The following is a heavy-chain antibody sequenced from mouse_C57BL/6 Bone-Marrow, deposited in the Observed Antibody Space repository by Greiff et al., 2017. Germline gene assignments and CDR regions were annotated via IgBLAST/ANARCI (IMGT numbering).Heavy chain of an antibody. V-gene: IGHV1-59*01. CDR1: GYTFTSYW. D-gene: IGHD1-1*01. J-gene: IGHJ1*03. CDR2: IDPSDSYT. Sequence: QVQLQQPGAELVRPGTSVKLSCKASGYTFTSYWMHWVKQRPGQGLEWIGVIDPSDSYTNYNQKFKGKATLTVDTSSSTAYMQLSRLTSEDSAVFYGASTQNCGSRPWYFDVWGTGTTVTVSS. CDR3: ASTQNCGSRPWYFDV.